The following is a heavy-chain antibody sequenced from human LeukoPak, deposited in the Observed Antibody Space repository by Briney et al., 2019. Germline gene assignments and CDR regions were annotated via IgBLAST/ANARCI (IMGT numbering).Heavy chain of an antibody. J-gene: IGHJ6*02. V-gene: IGHV4-34*01. CDR3: ARAGQNYPLGDYGLDV. Sequence: PSETLSLTCGVYGGSFSGYYWSWVRQSPGKGLEWIGEINHSGTTKYNPSLESRFTVSADTSKNQFSLKLSSVSTADTAVYFCARAGQNYPLGDYGLDVWGQGTTVTVSS. D-gene: IGHD3-16*01. CDR1: GGSFSGYY. CDR2: INHSGTT.